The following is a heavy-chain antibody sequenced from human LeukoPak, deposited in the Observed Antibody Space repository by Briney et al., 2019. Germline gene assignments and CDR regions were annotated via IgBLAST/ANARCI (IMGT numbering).Heavy chain of an antibody. D-gene: IGHD3-22*01. J-gene: IGHJ3*02. V-gene: IGHV4-34*01. CDR3: ARDPDSNYYDSSGYAHDAFDI. CDR2: INHSGST. CDR1: GGSFSGYY. Sequence: PSETLSLTCAVYGGSFSGYYWSWIRQPPGKGLEWIGEINHSGSTNYNPSLKSRVTMSVDTSKNQFSLKLSSVTAADTAVYYCARDPDSNYYDSSGYAHDAFDIWGQGTMVTVSS.